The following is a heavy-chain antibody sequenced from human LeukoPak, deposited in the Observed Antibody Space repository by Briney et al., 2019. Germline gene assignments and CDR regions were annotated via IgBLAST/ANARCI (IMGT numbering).Heavy chain of an antibody. V-gene: IGHV3-21*01. D-gene: IGHD5-18*01. CDR3: TRRTASDY. J-gene: IGHJ4*02. Sequence: GGSLRLSCVASGFSFSSYVMNWVRQAPGKGLEWVGSINSGSSYVSYADSVKGRFTIPRDNAKNSLYLQLNSLRVEDTPVYYCTRRTASDYWGQGSLVTVSS. CDR2: INSGSSYV. CDR1: GFSFSSYV.